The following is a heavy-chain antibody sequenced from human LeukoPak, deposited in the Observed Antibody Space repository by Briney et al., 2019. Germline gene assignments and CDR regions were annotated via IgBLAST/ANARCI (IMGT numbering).Heavy chain of an antibody. CDR2: IIPMFGAP. CDR3: ASAQNNHGYVYFGMDV. D-gene: IGHD5-12*01. Sequence: GSSVKVSCQASGGNFDSHAISWVRQAPGQGLEWMGAIIPMFGAPNYAQKFQGRVAIIADKSTSTAYMELSSLTSEDTAVYYCASAQNNHGYVYFGMDVWGKGTTITVSS. J-gene: IGHJ6*04. CDR1: GGNFDSHA. V-gene: IGHV1-69*06.